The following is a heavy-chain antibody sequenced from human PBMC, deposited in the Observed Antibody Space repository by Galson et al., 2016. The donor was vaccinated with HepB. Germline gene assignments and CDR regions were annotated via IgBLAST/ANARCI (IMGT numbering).Heavy chain of an antibody. CDR3: ARDMDGMDV. CDR1: GFIFSSYG. Sequence: SLRLSCAASGFIFSSYGMHWVRQAPGKGLEWVALIWYDESNQYYADSVKGRFTISRDNSKNTLYLQMNNLRAEDTAVYYCARDMDGMDVWGHGTTVTVSS. J-gene: IGHJ6*02. CDR2: IWYDESNQ. V-gene: IGHV3-33*01. D-gene: IGHD3-10*01.